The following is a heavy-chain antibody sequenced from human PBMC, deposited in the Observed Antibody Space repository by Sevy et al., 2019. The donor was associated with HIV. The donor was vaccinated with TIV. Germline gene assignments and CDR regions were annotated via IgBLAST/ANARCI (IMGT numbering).Heavy chain of an antibody. Sequence: GGSLRLSCAASGFTFSEYGMHWVRQAPGKGLEWVAVISHDGRNYKYNADFVKGRFTISRDNSRNTLYLQMNNLRAEDTAIYFCAKDRIWELGDAFDIWGQGTMVTVSS. CDR2: ISHDGRNYK. D-gene: IGHD1-7*01. CDR3: AKDRIWELGDAFDI. CDR1: GFTFSEYG. J-gene: IGHJ3*02. V-gene: IGHV3-30*04.